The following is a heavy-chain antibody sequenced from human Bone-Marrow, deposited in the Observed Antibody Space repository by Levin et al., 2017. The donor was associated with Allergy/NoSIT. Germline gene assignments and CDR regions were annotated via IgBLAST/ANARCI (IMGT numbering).Heavy chain of an antibody. V-gene: IGHV1-18*01. D-gene: IGHD6-13*01. CDR2: ISAYNGNR. J-gene: IGHJ6*02. Sequence: ASVKVSCKASGYMFPSYGITWVRQAPGQGPEWMGWISAYNGNRRYAQKPQGRVTMTTVTSTRTAYLELRNLRSDDTAVYYCARDAGLAATERDYYYYGMDVWGQGTTVIVSS. CDR1: GYMFPSYG. CDR3: ARDAGLAATERDYYYYGMDV.